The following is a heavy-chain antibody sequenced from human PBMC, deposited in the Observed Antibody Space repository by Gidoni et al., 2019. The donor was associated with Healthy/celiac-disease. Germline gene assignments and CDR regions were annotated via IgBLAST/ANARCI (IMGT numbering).Heavy chain of an antibody. V-gene: IGHV1-69*01. J-gene: IGHJ5*02. Sequence: QVQLVQSGAEVKKPGSSVKVSCKASGGTFSSYAISWVRQAPGQGLEWMGGIIPIFGTANYEQKFQGRVTITADESTSTAYMELSSLRSEDTAVYYCAREIAAAGKRAWFDPWGQGTLVTVS. CDR1: GGTFSSYA. CDR2: IIPIFGTA. CDR3: AREIAAAGKRAWFDP. D-gene: IGHD6-13*01.